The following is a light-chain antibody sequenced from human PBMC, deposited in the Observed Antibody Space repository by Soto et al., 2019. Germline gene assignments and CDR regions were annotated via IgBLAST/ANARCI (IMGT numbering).Light chain of an antibody. CDR1: QSVGSY. Sequence: EIVLTQSPATLSLSPGERATLSCRASQSVGSYLAWYQQSPGQAPRRLIYDASNRATGVPARFSGSGSGTDFTLTISSLEPEDFAVYFCQQRRNWPLTFGGGTKVDI. V-gene: IGKV3-11*01. CDR3: QQRRNWPLT. J-gene: IGKJ4*01. CDR2: DAS.